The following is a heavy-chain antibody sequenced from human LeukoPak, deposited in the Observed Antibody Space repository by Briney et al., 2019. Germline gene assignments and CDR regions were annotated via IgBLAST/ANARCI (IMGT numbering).Heavy chain of an antibody. CDR2: MNPNSGKT. J-gene: IGHJ4*02. D-gene: IGHD3-16*02. CDR3: ARLGYYDYIWGSSRYTDLDY. V-gene: IGHV1-8*01. Sequence: ASLKGSCKTSVYTFTSDDIYWVRQATGEGRECRWWMNPNSGKTGYAQKIQGRVTMTRNTSIRTAYMELSRLRSEDTAVYYCARLGYYDYIWGSSRYTDLDYWGQGTLVTVPS. CDR1: VYTFTSDD.